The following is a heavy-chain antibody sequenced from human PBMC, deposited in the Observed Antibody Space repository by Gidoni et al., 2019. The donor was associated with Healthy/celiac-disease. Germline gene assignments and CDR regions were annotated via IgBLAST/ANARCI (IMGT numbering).Heavy chain of an antibody. CDR1: GFPFLSYS. Sequence: EVHLVESGGGLVKPGGSLRLSCAASGFPFLSYSMNWVRQAPGKGLEWVSSISSSSSYIYYADSVKGRFTISRDNAKNSLYLQMNSLRAEDTAVDYCARDPEDSSSWYPFDYWGQGTLVTVSS. V-gene: IGHV3-21*01. J-gene: IGHJ4*02. D-gene: IGHD6-13*01. CDR2: ISSSSSYI. CDR3: ARDPEDSSSWYPFDY.